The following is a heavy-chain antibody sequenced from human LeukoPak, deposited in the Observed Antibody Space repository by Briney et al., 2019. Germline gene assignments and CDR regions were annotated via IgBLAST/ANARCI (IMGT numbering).Heavy chain of an antibody. CDR2: ISGSGGST. Sequence: PGGSLRLSCAASGFTFSSYAMSWGRQAPGKGLEWVSAISGSGGSTYYADSVKGRFTISRDNSKNTLYLQMNSLRAEDTAVYYCAKGGSYYYDSSGYYFSLFYFDYWGQGTLVTVSS. V-gene: IGHV3-23*01. CDR3: AKGGSYYYDSSGYYFSLFYFDY. J-gene: IGHJ4*02. D-gene: IGHD3-22*01. CDR1: GFTFSSYA.